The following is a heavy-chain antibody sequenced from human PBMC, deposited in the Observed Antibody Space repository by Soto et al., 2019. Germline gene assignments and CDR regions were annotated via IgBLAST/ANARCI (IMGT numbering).Heavy chain of an antibody. Sequence: QVQLQESGPGLVKPSQTLSLTCTVSGGSISSGGYYWSWIRQHPGKGLEWIGYIYYSGSTYYNPSLKSRVTISVDPSKNQFSLKLSSVTAADTAVYYCARSGSHDCSGGSCYLGVFDYWGQGTLVTVSS. CDR2: IYYSGST. CDR1: GGSISSGGYY. CDR3: ARSGSHDCSGGSCYLGVFDY. D-gene: IGHD2-15*01. J-gene: IGHJ4*02. V-gene: IGHV4-31*03.